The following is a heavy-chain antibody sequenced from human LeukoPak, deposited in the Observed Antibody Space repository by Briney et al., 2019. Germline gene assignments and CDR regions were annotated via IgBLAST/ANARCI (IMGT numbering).Heavy chain of an antibody. CDR3: ARGYASTSQLDP. J-gene: IGHJ5*02. V-gene: IGHV3-30*03. D-gene: IGHD6-13*01. CDR2: ISFDGSNK. Sequence: GGSLRLSCVASGFTFSSYAMHWVRQAPGKGLEWVAVISFDGSNKYYADSVKGRFTISRDNSKNTLYLQVSAEDTAIYYCARGYASTSQLDPWGQGTLVTVSS. CDR1: GFTFSSYA.